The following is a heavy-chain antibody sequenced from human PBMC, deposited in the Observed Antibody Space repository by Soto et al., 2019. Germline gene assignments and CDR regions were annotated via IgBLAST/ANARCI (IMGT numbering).Heavy chain of an antibody. V-gene: IGHV3-33*01. CDR1: GFTFSTYG. D-gene: IGHD2-15*01. J-gene: IGHJ5*02. CDR3: ARHKSGSDWLDP. Sequence: GGSLRLSCAASGFTFSTYGMHWVRQAPGKGLEWVAVIWYDGSNKYYADSVKGRFTVSRDNSKNTLYLQMNSLRAEDTAVYYCARHKSGSDWLDPWGQGTLVTVSS. CDR2: IWYDGSNK.